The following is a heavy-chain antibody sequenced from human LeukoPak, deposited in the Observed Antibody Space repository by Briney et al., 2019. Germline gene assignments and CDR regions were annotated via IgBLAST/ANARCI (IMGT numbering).Heavy chain of an antibody. V-gene: IGHV1-69*04. Sequence: SVKVSCKASGGTFSSYAISWVRQAPGQGLEWMGRIIPILGIANYAQKFQGRVTITADKSTSTAYMELSSLRSEDTAVYYCARVIPGWPNVYFDYWGQGTLVTVSS. J-gene: IGHJ4*02. D-gene: IGHD5-24*01. CDR1: GGTFSSYA. CDR2: IIPILGIA. CDR3: ARVIPGWPNVYFDY.